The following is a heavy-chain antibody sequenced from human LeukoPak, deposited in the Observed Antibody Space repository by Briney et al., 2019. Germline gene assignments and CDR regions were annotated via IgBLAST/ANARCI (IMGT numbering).Heavy chain of an antibody. Sequence: ASVEVSCKASGYTFTSYYMHWVRQAPGQGLEWMGIINPSGGSTSYAQKFQGRVSMTRDTSTGTVYMDLSSLRSEDTAVYYCARPTTVEDYFDYWGQGTLVTVSS. D-gene: IGHD4-17*01. V-gene: IGHV1-46*01. CDR1: GYTFTSYY. CDR2: INPSGGST. CDR3: ARPTTVEDYFDY. J-gene: IGHJ4*02.